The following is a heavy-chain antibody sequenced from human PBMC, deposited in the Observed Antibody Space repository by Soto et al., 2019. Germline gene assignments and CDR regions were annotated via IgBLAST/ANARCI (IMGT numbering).Heavy chain of an antibody. D-gene: IGHD2-2*01. CDR3: ARMIVVVPAATNYFDY. CDR2: IYYSGST. CDR1: GGSISSGGYY. V-gene: IGHV4-31*03. Sequence: QVQLQESGPGLVKPSQTLSLTCTVSGGSISSGGYYWSWIRQHPGKGLEWIGYIYYSGSTYYNPSLKSRVTISVDTSKSQFSLKLSSVTAADTAVYYCARMIVVVPAATNYFDYWGQGTLVTVSS. J-gene: IGHJ4*02.